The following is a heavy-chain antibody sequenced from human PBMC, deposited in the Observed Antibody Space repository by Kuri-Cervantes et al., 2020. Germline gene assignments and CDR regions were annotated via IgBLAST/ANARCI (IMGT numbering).Heavy chain of an antibody. D-gene: IGHD6-13*01. J-gene: IGHJ1*01. CDR2: IFYSGST. V-gene: IGHV4-39*07. Sequence: GSLRLSCSVSGGSISSSSYHWVWIRQPPGKGLEWIGNIFYSGSTYYNPSLKSRLIISVDTSKNQFSLRLSSVTAADTAVYYCARSWSTRFQHWGQGTLVTVSS. CDR1: GGSISSSSYH. CDR3: ARSWSTRFQH.